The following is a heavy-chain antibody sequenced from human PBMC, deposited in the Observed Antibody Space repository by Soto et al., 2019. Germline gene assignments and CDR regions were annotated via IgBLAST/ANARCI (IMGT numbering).Heavy chain of an antibody. CDR3: ATGSSGRDY. J-gene: IGHJ4*02. V-gene: IGHV4-30-2*01. CDR1: GGSISSGGYS. CDR2: IYHSGST. Sequence: SETLSLTCAVSGGSISSGGYSWSWIRQPPGKGLEWIGSIYHSGSTYYNPSLKSRVTISVDRSKNQFSLNLSSVTAADSAVYYCATGSSGRDYWGQGTLVTVSS. D-gene: IGHD6-19*01.